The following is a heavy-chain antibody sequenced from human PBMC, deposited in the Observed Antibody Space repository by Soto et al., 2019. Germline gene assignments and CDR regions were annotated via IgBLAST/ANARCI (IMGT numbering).Heavy chain of an antibody. CDR1: GGSISSGDYY. V-gene: IGHV4-30-4*01. CDR3: ARVRVGTYYDILTGYYTASYFDY. J-gene: IGHJ4*02. Sequence: PSEILSLTCTVSGGSISSGDYYWSWIRQPPGKGLEWIGYIYYSGSTYYNPSLKSRVTISVDTSKNQFSLKLSTVTAADTAVYYCARVRVGTYYDILTGYYTASYFDYWGQGTLVTVSS. D-gene: IGHD3-9*01. CDR2: IYYSGST.